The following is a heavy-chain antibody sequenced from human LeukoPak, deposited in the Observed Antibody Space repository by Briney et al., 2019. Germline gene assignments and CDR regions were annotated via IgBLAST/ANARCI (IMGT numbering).Heavy chain of an antibody. Sequence: SETLSLTCTVSSGSINNYYWSRIRQPPGKRLEWIGFVNYSGSTNYKSSLKSRATISVDTSKNQFSPKLSSVTAADTAVYYCARVASRTTVVIPYAFDIWGQGTMVTVSS. V-gene: IGHV4-59*01. CDR2: VNYSGST. CDR3: ARVASRTTVVIPYAFDI. J-gene: IGHJ3*02. CDR1: SGSINNYY. D-gene: IGHD4-23*01.